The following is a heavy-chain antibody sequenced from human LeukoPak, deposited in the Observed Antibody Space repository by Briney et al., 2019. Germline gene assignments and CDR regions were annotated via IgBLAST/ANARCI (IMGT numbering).Heavy chain of an antibody. J-gene: IGHJ5*01. CDR2: IYYSGST. V-gene: IGHV4-59*01. CDR3: ARGFELITFGGAIGKLSWFGS. CDR1: GGSISSYY. D-gene: IGHD3-16*02. Sequence: SETLSLTCTVSGGSISSYYWSWIRQPPGKGLEWIGYIYYSGSTNYNPSLESRVTISVDTSKNQFSLKLSSVTAADTAVYYCARGFELITFGGAIGKLSWFGSWGQGTLVTVSS.